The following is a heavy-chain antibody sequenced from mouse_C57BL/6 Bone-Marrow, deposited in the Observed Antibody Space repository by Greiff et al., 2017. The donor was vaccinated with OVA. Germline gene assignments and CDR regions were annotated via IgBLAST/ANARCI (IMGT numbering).Heavy chain of an antibody. CDR2: ISSGSSTI. D-gene: IGHD2-12*01. CDR3: ARSRLLSY. V-gene: IGHV5-17*01. J-gene: IGHJ3*01. Sequence: EVKVVESGGGLVKPGGSLKLSCAASGFTFSDYGMHWVRQAPEKGLEWVAYISSGSSTIYYADTVKGRFTISRDNAKNTLFLQMTSLRSEDTAMYYCARSRLLSYWGQGTLVTVSA. CDR1: GFTFSDYG.